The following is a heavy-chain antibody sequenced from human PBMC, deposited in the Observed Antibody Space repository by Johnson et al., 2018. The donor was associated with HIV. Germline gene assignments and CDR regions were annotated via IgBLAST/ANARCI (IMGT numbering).Heavy chain of an antibody. D-gene: IGHD2-15*01. J-gene: IGHJ3*01. CDR3: TTGCSGGSACL. CDR1: GFTVSSNY. Sequence: EVQLVESGGGLVQPGGSLRLSCAASGFTVSSNYMSWVRQAPGKGLEWVSLIYSGGSTYYADSVKGRFTISRDNSKNTLYLQMNSLKTEDTAVYYCTTGCSGGSACLWGQGTMVTVSS. V-gene: IGHV3-66*01. CDR2: IYSGGST.